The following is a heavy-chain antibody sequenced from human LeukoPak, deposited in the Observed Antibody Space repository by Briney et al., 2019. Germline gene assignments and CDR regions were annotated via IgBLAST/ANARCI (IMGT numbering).Heavy chain of an antibody. Sequence: ASVKVSCKASGYTFTGYYMHWVRQAPGQGLEWMGWINPNSGGTNYAQKFQGRVTMTRDTSISTAYMELSRLRSDDTAVYYCARAFSGSYVLFDYWGQGTLVTVSS. D-gene: IGHD1-26*01. CDR1: GYTFTGYY. CDR3: ARAFSGSYVLFDY. V-gene: IGHV1-2*02. CDR2: INPNSGGT. J-gene: IGHJ4*02.